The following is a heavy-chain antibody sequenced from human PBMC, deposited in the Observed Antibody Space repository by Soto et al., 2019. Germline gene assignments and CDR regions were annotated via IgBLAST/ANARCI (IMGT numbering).Heavy chain of an antibody. CDR3: ARADFGADRWFDP. CDR2: ICYSGST. J-gene: IGHJ5*02. D-gene: IGHD3-3*01. CDR1: GGSISSGDYY. Sequence: PSETLSLTCTVSGGSISSGDYYWSWIRQPPGKGLEWIGYICYSGSTYYNPSLKSRVTISVDTSKNQFSLKLSSVTAADTAVYYCARADFGADRWFDPWGQGTLVTVSS. V-gene: IGHV4-30-4*01.